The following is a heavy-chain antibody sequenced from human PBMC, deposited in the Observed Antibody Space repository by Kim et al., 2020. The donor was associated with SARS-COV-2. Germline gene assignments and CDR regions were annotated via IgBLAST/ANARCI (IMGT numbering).Heavy chain of an antibody. CDR3: ARSAGPYDYYFDY. Sequence: RYSPSFQGQVTISADKSTPTAYLQWSSLKASDTAIYYCARSAGPYDYYFDYWGQGTLVTVSS. D-gene: IGHD3-16*01. J-gene: IGHJ4*02. V-gene: IGHV5-51*01.